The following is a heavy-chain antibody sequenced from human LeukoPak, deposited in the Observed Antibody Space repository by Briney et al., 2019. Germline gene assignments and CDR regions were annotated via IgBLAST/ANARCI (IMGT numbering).Heavy chain of an antibody. D-gene: IGHD1-26*01. V-gene: IGHV3-23*01. CDR2: VSRSGDSI. CDR3: AREKYSGSYYGIDY. J-gene: IGHJ4*02. Sequence: GGSLRLSCAASGFTFSNYAMTWVRQAPGKGLEWVSAVSRSGDSIYYADSVQGRFTISRDNSKNTLYLQMNSLRAEDTAVYYCAREKYSGSYYGIDYWGQGTLVTVSS. CDR1: GFTFSNYA.